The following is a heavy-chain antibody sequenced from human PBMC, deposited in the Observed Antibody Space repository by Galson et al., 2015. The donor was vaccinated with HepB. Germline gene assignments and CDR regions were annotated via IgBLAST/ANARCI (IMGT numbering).Heavy chain of an antibody. CDR1: GFTFSGYG. CDR2: IWDDGSYK. D-gene: IGHD6-6*01. Sequence: SLRLSCAASGFTFSGYGMHWVRQAPGKGLERVAIIWDDGSYKYYTDSVKGRFTISRDNSKNTLYLQMNSLRAEDTAVYYCARDLGSSSLGLDCLDYWGQGTLVTVSS. CDR3: ARDLGSSSLGLDCLDY. V-gene: IGHV3-33*01. J-gene: IGHJ4*02.